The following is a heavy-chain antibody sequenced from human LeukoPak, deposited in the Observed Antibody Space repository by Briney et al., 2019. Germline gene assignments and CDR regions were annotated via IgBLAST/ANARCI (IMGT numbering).Heavy chain of an antibody. D-gene: IGHD6-13*01. CDR2: INAGNGNT. V-gene: IGHV1-3*01. Sequence: ASVKVSCRASGYTFTSYAMHWVRQAPGQRLEWMGWINAGNGNTKYSQKFQGRVTITRDTSASTAYMELSSLRSEDTAVYYCAGSREEGEAAAGLNWFDPWGQGTLVTVSS. CDR3: AGSREEGEAAAGLNWFDP. CDR1: GYTFTSYA. J-gene: IGHJ5*02.